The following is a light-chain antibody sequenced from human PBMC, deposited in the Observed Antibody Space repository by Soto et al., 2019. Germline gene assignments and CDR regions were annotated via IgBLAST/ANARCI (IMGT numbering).Light chain of an antibody. CDR2: RAS. V-gene: IGKV3-15*01. J-gene: IGKJ1*01. Sequence: EIVLTQSPITLSVSPRERATLXXTASQRSGSNVEGDQQKPGKAPRXVCDRASARATSSPDTFSGTGAATAFTLTSSSLQSDDVAVYYCQQYYDGPQTFGQGTKVEIK. CDR3: QQYYDGPQT. CDR1: QRSGSN.